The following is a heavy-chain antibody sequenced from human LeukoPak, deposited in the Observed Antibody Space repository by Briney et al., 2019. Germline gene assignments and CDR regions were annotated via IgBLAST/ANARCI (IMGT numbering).Heavy chain of an antibody. D-gene: IGHD1-7*01. CDR1: GFTFSSYG. V-gene: IGHV3-48*04. Sequence: GGSLRLSCAASGFTFSSYGMSWIRQAPGKGLEWVSYISSSGSTIYYADSVKGRFTISRDNAKNSLYLQMNSLRAEDTAVYYCARGRVNWNYLSSVDYWGQGTLVTVSS. CDR2: ISSSGSTI. CDR3: ARGRVNWNYLSSVDY. J-gene: IGHJ4*02.